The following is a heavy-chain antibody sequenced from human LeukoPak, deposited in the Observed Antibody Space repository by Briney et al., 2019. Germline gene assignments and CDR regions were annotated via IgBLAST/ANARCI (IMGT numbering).Heavy chain of an antibody. Sequence: PSETLSLTCNVSGGSISSHYWSWIRQPPGKELEWIGYIYYTGTTNYKPSLKSRVTISVDTSKNQFSLNLTSVTAADTAVYYCARAYSSSSGRPFDYWGQGTPVTVSS. CDR1: GGSISSHY. V-gene: IGHV4-59*11. CDR2: IYYTGTT. CDR3: ARAYSSSSGRPFDY. D-gene: IGHD6-6*01. J-gene: IGHJ4*02.